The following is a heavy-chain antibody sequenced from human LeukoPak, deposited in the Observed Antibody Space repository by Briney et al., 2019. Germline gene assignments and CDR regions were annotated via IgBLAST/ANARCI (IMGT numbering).Heavy chain of an antibody. CDR2: IHYSGST. Sequence: SETLSPTWAVSCGSISSYYWSLIRQPAGEGLGLGGYIHYSGSTNYNPSLKSRVTISVDTSKNQLSLKLSSVTAAETAVYYCARVTVAGEADYWGQGTLVTVSS. V-gene: IGHV4-59*01. J-gene: IGHJ4*02. CDR3: ARVTVAGEADY. CDR1: CGSISSYY. D-gene: IGHD6-19*01.